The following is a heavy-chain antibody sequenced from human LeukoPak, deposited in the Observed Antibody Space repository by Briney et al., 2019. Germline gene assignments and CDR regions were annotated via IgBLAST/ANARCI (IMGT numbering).Heavy chain of an antibody. V-gene: IGHV1-46*01. CDR1: GGTFSSYA. J-gene: IGHJ5*02. D-gene: IGHD3-22*01. CDR3: ARDARYYYDSSGFDWFDP. CDR2: INPSGGST. Sequence: ASVKVSCKASGGTFSSYAISWVRQAPGQGLEWMGIINPSGGSTSYAQKFQGRVTMTRDTSTSTVYMELSSLRSEDTAVYYCARDARYYYDSSGFDWFDPWGQGTLVTVSS.